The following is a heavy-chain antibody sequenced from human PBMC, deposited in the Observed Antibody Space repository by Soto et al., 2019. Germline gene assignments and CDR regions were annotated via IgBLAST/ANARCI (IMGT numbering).Heavy chain of an antibody. CDR1: GFTFSSYG. CDR2: IWYDGSNK. D-gene: IGHD2-2*01. CDR3: ARASGYCSSTSCSDAFDI. V-gene: IGHV3-33*01. J-gene: IGHJ3*02. Sequence: GGSLRLSCAASGFTFSSYGMHWVRQAPGKGLEWVAVIWYDGSNKYYADSVKGRFTISRDNSKNTLYLQMNSLRAEDTAVYYCARASGYCSSTSCSDAFDIWGQGTMVTVSS.